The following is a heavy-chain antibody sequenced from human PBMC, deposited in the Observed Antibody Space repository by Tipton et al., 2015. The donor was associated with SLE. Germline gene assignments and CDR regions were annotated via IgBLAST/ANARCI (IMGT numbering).Heavy chain of an antibody. CDR2: VYPSGAT. CDR1: GDSISGGKYH. V-gene: IGHV4-61*02. Sequence: TLSLTCTVSGDSISGGKYHWSWVRQPPGKGLQWIGRVYPSGATDYNSSLKSRLSISVDTSKNQFSLRLSSVTAADTAVYYCAREPLEVREWFDLWGRGTLVTVSS. D-gene: IGHD3-3*01. J-gene: IGHJ2*01. CDR3: AREPLEVREWFDL.